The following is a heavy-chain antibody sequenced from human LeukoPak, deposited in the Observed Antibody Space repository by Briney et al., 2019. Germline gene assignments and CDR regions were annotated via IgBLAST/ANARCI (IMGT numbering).Heavy chain of an antibody. Sequence: QPGGSLRLSCAASRFSFSNYWMRWVRQAPGKGLVWVSRVKSDGSNPSYADSVKGRFTISRDNAENMLYLQMNTLGAEDTAVYYCARDIVSGSGSLDYWGQGTLVTVSS. V-gene: IGHV3-74*01. D-gene: IGHD3-10*01. CDR2: VKSDGSNP. CDR3: ARDIVSGSGSLDY. J-gene: IGHJ4*02. CDR1: RFSFSNYW.